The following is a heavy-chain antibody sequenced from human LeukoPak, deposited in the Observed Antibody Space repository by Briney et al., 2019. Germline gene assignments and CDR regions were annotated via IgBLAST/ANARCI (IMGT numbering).Heavy chain of an antibody. CDR3: ARGYCSETTCYKDMATILPDY. Sequence: SGTLSLTCAVSGGFISSSKWWNWVRQPPGKGLEGIGYIYYSGSTNYNPSLKSRVTISVDASKNQFSLKLSSVTAADTAVYYCARGYCSETTCYKDMATILPDYWGRGTLVTVSS. J-gene: IGHJ4*02. V-gene: IGHV4-4*02. CDR1: GGFISSSKW. CDR2: IYYSGST. D-gene: IGHD2-2*02.